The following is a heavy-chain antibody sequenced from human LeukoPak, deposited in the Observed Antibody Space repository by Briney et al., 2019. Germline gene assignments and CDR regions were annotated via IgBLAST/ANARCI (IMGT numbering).Heavy chain of an antibody. CDR1: GYTFTTYY. CDR2: INPSGGST. V-gene: IGHV1-46*01. CDR3: ARGSRPVYNLLTGKRYFDY. Sequence: ASVKVSCKASGYTFTTYYVHWVRQAPGQGLEWMGIINPSGGSTTYAHKFRGRLTMTRDMSTSTVYMELSSLRSEDTAVYYCARGSRPVYNLLTGKRYFDYWGQGTLLTVSS. J-gene: IGHJ4*02. D-gene: IGHD3-9*01.